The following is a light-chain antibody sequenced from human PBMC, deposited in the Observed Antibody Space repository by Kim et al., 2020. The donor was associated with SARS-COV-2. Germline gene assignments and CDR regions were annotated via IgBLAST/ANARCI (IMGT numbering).Light chain of an antibody. J-gene: IGKJ4*01. CDR2: DTF. CDR1: PRVGTS. V-gene: IGKV3-11*01. Sequence: PGERATLPCRASPRVGTSLAWYQQRPGQPPRLLIYDTFNRATGIPDRFSGSGSGTDFTLTISSLESEDFAVYYCQQRSNWPPALSFGGGTKVDIK. CDR3: QQRSNWPPALS.